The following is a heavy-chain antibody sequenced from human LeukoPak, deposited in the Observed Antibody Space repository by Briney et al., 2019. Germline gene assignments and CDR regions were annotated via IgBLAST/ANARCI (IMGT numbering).Heavy chain of an antibody. Sequence: GGSLRLSCAASGFTFSSYGMHWVRQAPGKGLEWVAVISYDGSNKYYADSVKGRFTISRDNSKNTLYLQMNSLRAEDTAVYYCAKGPLYGYDYIDYWGQGTLVTVSS. D-gene: IGHD5-18*01. CDR3: AKGPLYGYDYIDY. V-gene: IGHV3-30*18. CDR1: GFTFSSYG. CDR2: ISYDGSNK. J-gene: IGHJ4*02.